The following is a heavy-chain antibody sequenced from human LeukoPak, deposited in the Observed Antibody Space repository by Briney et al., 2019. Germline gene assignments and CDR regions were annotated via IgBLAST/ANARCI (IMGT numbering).Heavy chain of an antibody. D-gene: IGHD6-13*01. Sequence: GGSLRLSCAVSGFSFNTYWMTWVRQAPGKGLQWVASINKDGTEKYYVDSVKGRFTISRDNAKNSLYLQMNSLRAEDTAVYYCAREGSSWSFDYWGQGTLVTVSS. CDR1: GFSFNTYW. J-gene: IGHJ4*02. CDR3: AREGSSWSFDY. V-gene: IGHV3-7*01. CDR2: INKDGTEK.